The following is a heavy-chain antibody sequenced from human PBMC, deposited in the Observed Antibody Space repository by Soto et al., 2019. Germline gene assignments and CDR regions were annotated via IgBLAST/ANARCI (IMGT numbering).Heavy chain of an antibody. Sequence: GASVKVSCKASGGTFSSYAISWVRQAPGQGLEWMGGIIPIFGTANYAQKFQGRVTITADESTSTAYMELSSLRSEDTAVYYCAMGPRAAAGMSDYWGRGTLVTVSS. CDR3: AMGPRAAAGMSDY. D-gene: IGHD6-13*01. CDR2: IIPIFGTA. V-gene: IGHV1-69*13. CDR1: GGTFSSYA. J-gene: IGHJ4*02.